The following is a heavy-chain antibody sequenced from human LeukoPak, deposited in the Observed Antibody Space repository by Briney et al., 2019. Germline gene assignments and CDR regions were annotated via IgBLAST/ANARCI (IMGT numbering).Heavy chain of an antibody. CDR2: IYRSETT. D-gene: IGHD3-22*01. J-gene: IGHJ4*02. CDR1: GGSISSYY. V-gene: IGHV4-4*07. CDR3: ARHKGYDSSGWGQFDY. Sequence: PSETLSLTFTVSGGSISSYYWSWIRQPAGKGLEWVGRIYRSETTNYNPSLKGRVTMSVDTSKNQLSLKLSSVTAADTAVYYCARHKGYDSSGWGQFDYWGQGTLVTVSS.